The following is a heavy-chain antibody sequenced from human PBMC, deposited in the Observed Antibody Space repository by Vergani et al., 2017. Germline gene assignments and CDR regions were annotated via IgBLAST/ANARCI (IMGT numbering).Heavy chain of an antibody. CDR2: IYYSGST. J-gene: IGHJ4*02. V-gene: IGHV4-59*01. Sequence: QVQLQESGPGLVKPSETLSLTCTVSGGPISSYYWSWIRQPPGKGLEWIGYIYYSGSTNYNPSLKSRVTISVDTSKNQFSLKLSSVTAADTAVYYCARLGAAVDYWGQGTLVTVSS. CDR1: GGPISSYY. CDR3: ARLGAAVDY. D-gene: IGHD4/OR15-4a*01.